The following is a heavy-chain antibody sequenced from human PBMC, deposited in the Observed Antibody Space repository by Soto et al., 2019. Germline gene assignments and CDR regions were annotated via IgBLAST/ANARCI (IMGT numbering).Heavy chain of an antibody. D-gene: IGHD6-13*01. V-gene: IGHV1-8*02. J-gene: IGHJ6*02. CDR3: GRGPSPRAPAGGTPYYYAMDV. CDR1: GYDFTAYD. CDR2: MNPINGAT. Sequence: ASVKVSCKTSGYDFTAYDINWVRQASGQGLEWMGWMNPINGATGSARRFQGRVSMTRNTATGTAYLELTSLRSDDTGVYYCGRGPSPRAPAGGTPYYYAMDVWG.